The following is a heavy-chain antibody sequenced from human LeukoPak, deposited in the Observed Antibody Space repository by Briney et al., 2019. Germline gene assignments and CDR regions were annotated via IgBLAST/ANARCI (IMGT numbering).Heavy chain of an antibody. D-gene: IGHD3-16*01. CDR2: ISGSGGST. CDR3: ALGGMSYYYDYGMDV. Sequence: GGSLRLSCAASGFTFSSYAMSWVRQAPGKGLEWVSAISGSGGSTYYADSVKGRFTISRDNSKNTLYLQMNSLRAEDTAVYYCALGGMSYYYDYGMDVWGQGTTVTVSS. J-gene: IGHJ6*02. CDR1: GFTFSSYA. V-gene: IGHV3-23*01.